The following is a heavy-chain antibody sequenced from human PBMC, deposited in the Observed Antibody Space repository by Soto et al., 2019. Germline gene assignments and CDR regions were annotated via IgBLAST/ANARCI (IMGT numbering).Heavy chain of an antibody. CDR3: GSPRSCPSPDVGH. D-gene: IGHD2-15*01. CDR2: INPNSGDT. Sequence: ASVKVSCKASVFSVDTTYCIHWVRRAPGQGLEWMGSINPNSGDTNYAQNFQGRVTMTRDTSISTAYMEVSSLTSDDTAVYYCGSPRSCPSPDVGHWGHGTVVTVSS. CDR1: VFSVDTTYC. V-gene: IGHV1-2*02. J-gene: IGHJ4*01.